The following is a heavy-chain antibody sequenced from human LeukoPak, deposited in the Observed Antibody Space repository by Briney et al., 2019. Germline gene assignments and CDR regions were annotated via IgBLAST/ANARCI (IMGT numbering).Heavy chain of an antibody. Sequence: ASVKVSCKASGYTFTSYGISWVRQAPGQGLEWMGWISAYNGNTNYAQKLQGRVTMTTDTSTSTAYMELRSLRSDDTAVYYCARVGLCEYNWNDGEDYWGQGTLVTVSS. CDR2: ISAYNGNT. CDR1: GYTFTSYG. D-gene: IGHD1-20*01. J-gene: IGHJ4*02. CDR3: ARVGLCEYNWNDGEDY. V-gene: IGHV1-18*01.